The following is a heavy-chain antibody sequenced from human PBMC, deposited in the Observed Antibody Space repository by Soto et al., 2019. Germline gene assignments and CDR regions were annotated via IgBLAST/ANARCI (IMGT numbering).Heavy chain of an antibody. CDR3: AGESAVAALDP. Sequence: QVQLVQSGAEVKKPGASVKVSCKASGYTFTSYGISWVRQAPGQGLEWMGWISAYNGNTNYAQKLQGRVTMTTDTSTRTAYRELRSLRSDDTAVYYCAGESAVAALDPWGQGTLVTVSS. D-gene: IGHD6-19*01. J-gene: IGHJ5*02. CDR2: ISAYNGNT. CDR1: GYTFTSYG. V-gene: IGHV1-18*01.